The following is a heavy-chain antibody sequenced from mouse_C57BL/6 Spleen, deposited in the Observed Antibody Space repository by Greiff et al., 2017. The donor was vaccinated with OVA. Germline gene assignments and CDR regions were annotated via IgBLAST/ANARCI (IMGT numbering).Heavy chain of an antibody. CDR2: IRSKSNNYST. J-gene: IGHJ4*01. CDR3: VRQDSSGKGAMDY. CDR1: GFSFNTYA. D-gene: IGHD3-2*02. Sequence: EVHLVESGGGLVQPKGSLKLSCAASGFSFNTYAMNWVRQAPGKGLEWVARIRSKSNNYSTYYADSVKDRFTISRDDSESMLYLQMNNLKTEDTAMYYCVRQDSSGKGAMDYWGQGTSVTVSS. V-gene: IGHV10-1*01.